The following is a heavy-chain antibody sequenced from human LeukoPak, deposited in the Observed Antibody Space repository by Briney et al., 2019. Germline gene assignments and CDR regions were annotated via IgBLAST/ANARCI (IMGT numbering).Heavy chain of an antibody. Sequence: GGSLRLSCAVSGFTFRAYWMSWVRQAPGKGLEWVANIKEDGSEQYYVNSLKGRFTISRDNVKNSLYLQMNSLRVEDSAVYYCARDSFETDIDYWGQGTLVTVSS. V-gene: IGHV3-7*01. CDR2: IKEDGSEQ. D-gene: IGHD1-14*01. CDR3: ARDSFETDIDY. J-gene: IGHJ4*02. CDR1: GFTFRAYW.